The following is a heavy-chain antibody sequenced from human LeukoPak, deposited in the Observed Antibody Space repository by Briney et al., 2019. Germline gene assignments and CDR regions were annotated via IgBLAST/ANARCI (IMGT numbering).Heavy chain of an antibody. CDR1: GFTFSDYY. CDR3: ARVTVLSGLIYYYYYMDV. CDR2: ISSSGSTI. Sequence: RSGGSLRLSCAASGFTFSDYYMSWIRQAPGKGLERVSYISSSGSTIYYADSVKGRFTISRDNAKNSLYLQMNSLRAEDTAVYYCARVTVLSGLIYYYYYMDVWGKGTTVTISS. V-gene: IGHV3-11*01. D-gene: IGHD4/OR15-4a*01. J-gene: IGHJ6*03.